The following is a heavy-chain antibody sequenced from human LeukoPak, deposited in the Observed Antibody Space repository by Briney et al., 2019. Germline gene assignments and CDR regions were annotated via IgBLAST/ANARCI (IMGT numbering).Heavy chain of an antibody. CDR1: GYSFTTYW. Sequence: GESLKISCKTSGYSFTTYWIGWVRQMPGKGLEWMGMIYPGDSDTRYSPTFQGQVTISADKSISTAYLQWSSLKASDSAVYYCARESLVERRTAHMDVWGKGTTVTVSS. J-gene: IGHJ6*03. CDR3: ARESLVERRTAHMDV. V-gene: IGHV5-51*01. CDR2: IYPGDSDT. D-gene: IGHD1-1*01.